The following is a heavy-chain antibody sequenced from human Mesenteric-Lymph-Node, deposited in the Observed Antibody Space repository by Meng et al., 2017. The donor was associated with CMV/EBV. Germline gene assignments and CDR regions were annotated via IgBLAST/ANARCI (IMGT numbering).Heavy chain of an antibody. V-gene: IGHV3-21*01. CDR2: ISSSSSYI. CDR1: GFTVSNNY. D-gene: IGHD3-10*01. Sequence: AASGFTVSNNYMSWVRQAPGKGLEWVSSISSSSSYIYYADSVKGRFTISRDNAKNSLYLQMNSLRAEDTAVYYCARLSYYGSGRSGYWGQGTLVTVSS. CDR3: ARLSYYGSGRSGY. J-gene: IGHJ4*02.